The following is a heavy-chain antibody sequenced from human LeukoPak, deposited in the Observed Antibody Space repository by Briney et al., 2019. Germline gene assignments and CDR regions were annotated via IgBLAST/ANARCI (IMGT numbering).Heavy chain of an antibody. CDR1: GFIFSSYS. D-gene: IGHD6-6*01. V-gene: IGHV3-21*01. CDR3: AGDLEYSSSARLDY. CDR2: ISSSSSYM. J-gene: IGHJ4*02. Sequence: GGSLRLSCAASGFIFSSYSMNWVRQAPGKGLEWVSSISSSSSYMYYADSVKGRFTISRDNAKNSLYLQMNSLRAEDTAVYYCAGDLEYSSSARLDYWGQGTLVTVSS.